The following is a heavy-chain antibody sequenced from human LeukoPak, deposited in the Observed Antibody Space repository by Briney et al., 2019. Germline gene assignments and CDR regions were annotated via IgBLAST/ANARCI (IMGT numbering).Heavy chain of an antibody. CDR2: IKQDGSKE. CDR1: GFSFSSYW. V-gene: IGHV3-7*01. CDR3: ARDEGYCSSTSCYFYYFDY. J-gene: IGHJ4*02. Sequence: GGSLRLSCGASGFSFSSYWMSWVRQAPGKGLEWVANIKQDGSKEYYVDSVKGRFTISRDNAKNSLSLQMNSLRAEDTAVHYCARDEGYCSSTSCYFYYFDYWGQGTLVTVSS. D-gene: IGHD2-2*01.